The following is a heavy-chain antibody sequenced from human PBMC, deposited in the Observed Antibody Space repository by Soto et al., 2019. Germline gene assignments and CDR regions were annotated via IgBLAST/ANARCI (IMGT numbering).Heavy chain of an antibody. Sequence: LRRSCAASGFSFMSYAMSWVRQPPGKGLEWVSTISGSGSNTYYADSVKGRFTISRDNSKNTLYLQMNSLSAEDTAMFYCAKQALSGSLDYWGQGALVTVSS. J-gene: IGHJ4*02. D-gene: IGHD6-19*01. CDR2: ISGSGSNT. V-gene: IGHV3-23*01. CDR3: AKQALSGSLDY. CDR1: GFSFMSYA.